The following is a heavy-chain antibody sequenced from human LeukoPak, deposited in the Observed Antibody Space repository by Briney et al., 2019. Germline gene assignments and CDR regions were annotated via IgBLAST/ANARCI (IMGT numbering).Heavy chain of an antibody. J-gene: IGHJ3*02. Sequence: SVKVSCKASGGTFSSYAISWVGQAPGQGLEWMGRIIPILGIANYAQKFQGRVTITADKSTSTAYMELSSLRSEDTAVYYCARGIPKSVWFGSDAFDIWGQGTMVTVSS. CDR3: ARGIPKSVWFGSDAFDI. D-gene: IGHD3-10*01. CDR1: GGTFSSYA. V-gene: IGHV1-69*04. CDR2: IIPILGIA.